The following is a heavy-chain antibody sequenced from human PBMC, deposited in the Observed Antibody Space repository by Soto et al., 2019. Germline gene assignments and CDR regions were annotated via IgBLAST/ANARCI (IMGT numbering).Heavy chain of an antibody. CDR2: IYPGDSDT. CDR1: GYKFNRYW. J-gene: IGHJ3*02. Sequence: GESLKISCKGSGYKFNRYWSGWVRQMPGKGLEWMGVIYPGDSDTRYSPSLQGQVTISADKSSSAAYLQWSSLQASDTATYYCARSLVNGTYEAFDIWGQGTMVTVSS. CDR3: ARSLVNGTYEAFDI. V-gene: IGHV5-51*01. D-gene: IGHD6-13*01.